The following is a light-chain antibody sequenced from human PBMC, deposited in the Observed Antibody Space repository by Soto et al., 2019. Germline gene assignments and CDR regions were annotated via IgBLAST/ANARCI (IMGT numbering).Light chain of an antibody. V-gene: IGKV1-39*01. Sequence: DIQMTQSPSSLSASVGDRVAITCRASQSISSSLNWYQQKPGKAPRLLIYAASNLQSGVPSRFSGNGSGTDFTLTISSLQPEDFATYYCQQSYSTTFGQGTKVDIK. CDR2: AAS. CDR3: QQSYSTT. J-gene: IGKJ1*01. CDR1: QSISSS.